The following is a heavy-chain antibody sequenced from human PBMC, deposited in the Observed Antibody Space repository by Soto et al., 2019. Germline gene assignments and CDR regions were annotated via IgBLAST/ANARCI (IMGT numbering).Heavy chain of an antibody. J-gene: IGHJ4*03. V-gene: IGHV1-46*01. CDR1: GYTFTSYY. D-gene: IGHD1-1*01. CDR2: INPSGGST. CDR3: ARDVRRSSSTTWYDSLA. Sequence: ASVKLSWPAAGYTFTSYYMHWVRQAPGQGLEWMGIINPSGGSTSYAQKFQGRVTMTRDTSTSTVYMELSSLRSEDTAVYYCARDVRRSSSTTWYDSLAWGNGTL.